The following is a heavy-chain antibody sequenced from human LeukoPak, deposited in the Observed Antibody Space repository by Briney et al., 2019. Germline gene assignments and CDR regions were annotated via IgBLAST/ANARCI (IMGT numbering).Heavy chain of an antibody. J-gene: IGHJ6*02. CDR2: ISYDGSNK. V-gene: IGHV3-30-3*01. D-gene: IGHD4-17*01. CDR1: GFTFSSYA. CDR3: ARTPYGVKYYYGMDV. Sequence: GGSLRLSCAASGFTFSSYAMHWVRQAPGKGLEWGAVISYDGSNKYYADSVKGRFTISRDNSKNTLYLQMNSLRAEDTAVYYCARTPYGVKYYYGMDVWGQGTTVTVSS.